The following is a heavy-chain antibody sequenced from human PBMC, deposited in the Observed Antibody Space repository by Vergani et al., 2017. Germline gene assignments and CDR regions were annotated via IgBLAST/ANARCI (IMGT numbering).Heavy chain of an antibody. CDR2: IYYSGST. J-gene: IGHJ3*02. V-gene: IGHV4-31*03. Sequence: QVQLQESGPGLVKPSQTLSLTCTVSGGSISSGGYYWSWIRQHPGKGLEWIGYIYYSGSTYYNPSLKSRVTISVDTSKNQFSLKLSSVTAADTAVYYCARDAALTVTMGDDAFDIWGQGTMVTVSS. D-gene: IGHD1-7*01. CDR3: ARDAALTVTMGDDAFDI. CDR1: GGSISSGGYY.